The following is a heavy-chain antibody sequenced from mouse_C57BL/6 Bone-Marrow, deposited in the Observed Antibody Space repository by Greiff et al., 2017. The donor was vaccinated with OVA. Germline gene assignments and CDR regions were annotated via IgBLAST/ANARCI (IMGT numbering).Heavy chain of an antibody. D-gene: IGHD2-4*01. V-gene: IGHV1-63*01. Sequence: VQLQQSGAELVRPGTSVKMSCKASGYTFTNYWIGWAKQRPGHGLEWIGDIYPGGGYTNYNEKFKGKATLTADKSSSTAYMQFSSLTSEDSAIYYCARVYYDYDAGFDYWGQGTTLTVSS. CDR2: IYPGGGYT. J-gene: IGHJ2*01. CDR3: ARVYYDYDAGFDY. CDR1: GYTFTNYW.